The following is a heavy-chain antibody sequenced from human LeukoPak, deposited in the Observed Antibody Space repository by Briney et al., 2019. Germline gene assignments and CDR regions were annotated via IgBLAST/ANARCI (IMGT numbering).Heavy chain of an antibody. CDR1: GYSISSGYY. D-gene: IGHD3-22*01. CDR3: ASRDSSGYW. J-gene: IGHJ4*02. Sequence: SGTLSLTCTVSGYSISSGYYWGWIRQPPGKGLEWIGSIYHSGSTYYNPSLKSRVTISVDTSKNQFSLKLSSVTAADTAVYCCASRDSSGYWWGQGTLVTVSS. CDR2: IYHSGST. V-gene: IGHV4-38-2*02.